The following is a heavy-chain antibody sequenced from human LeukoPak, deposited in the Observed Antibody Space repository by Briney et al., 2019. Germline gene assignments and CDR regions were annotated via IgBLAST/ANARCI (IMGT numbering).Heavy chain of an antibody. V-gene: IGHV3-53*01. D-gene: IGHD6-13*01. CDR3: ARGPYSSSWYEGWFDP. CDR2: IYSGGST. CDR1: GFTVSSNY. Sequence: PGGSLRLSCAASGFTVSSNYMSWVRQAPGKGLEWVSVIYSGGSTYYADSVKGRFTISRDNSKNTLYLQMNSLRAEDTAVYYCARGPYSSSWYEGWFDPWGQGTLVTVSS. J-gene: IGHJ5*02.